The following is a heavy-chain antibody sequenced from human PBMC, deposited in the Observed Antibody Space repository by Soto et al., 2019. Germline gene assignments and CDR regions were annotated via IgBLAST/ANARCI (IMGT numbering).Heavy chain of an antibody. D-gene: IGHD4-17*01. CDR3: ARDREEDYGAYGVTFREHWYSDL. CDR2: IYYRGST. J-gene: IGHJ2*01. V-gene: IGHV4-30-4*01. Sequence: QVQLQESGPGLVKPSQTLSLTCTVSGGSISSGDYYWRWIRQPPGKGLEWIGYIYYRGSTYYNPSLKSRVTISVDTSKIQFSLKLSSVTAADTAVYYCARDREEDYGAYGVTFREHWYSDLWGRGTLVTVSS. CDR1: GGSISSGDYY.